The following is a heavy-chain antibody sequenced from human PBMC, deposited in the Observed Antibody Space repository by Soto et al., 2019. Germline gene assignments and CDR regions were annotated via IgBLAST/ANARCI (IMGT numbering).Heavy chain of an antibody. CDR3: ARDWYYYDSSGYGLFVY. D-gene: IGHD3-22*01. CDR2: IIPIFGTA. V-gene: IGHV1-69*06. CDR1: GGTFSSYA. Sequence: ASVKVSFKASGGTFSSYAISWLRQAPGQGLEWMGGIIPIFGTANYAQKFQGRVTITADKSTSTAYMELSSLRSEDTAVYYCARDWYYYDSSGYGLFVYWGQGTLVTVSS. J-gene: IGHJ4*02.